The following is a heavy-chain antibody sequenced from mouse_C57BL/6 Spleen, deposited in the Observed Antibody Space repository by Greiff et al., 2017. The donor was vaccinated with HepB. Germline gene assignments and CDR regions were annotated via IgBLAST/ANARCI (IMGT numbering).Heavy chain of an antibody. Sequence: EVNLVESGGGLVKPGGSLKLSCAASGFTFSDYGMHWVRQAPEKGLEWVAYISSGSSTIYYADTVKGRITIARDNAKNTLFLQMTSLRSEDTAMYYCASYYYGTYYYAMDYWGQGTSVTVSS. CDR2: ISSGSSTI. CDR3: ASYYYGTYYYAMDY. CDR1: GFTFSDYG. V-gene: IGHV5-17*01. J-gene: IGHJ4*01. D-gene: IGHD1-1*01.